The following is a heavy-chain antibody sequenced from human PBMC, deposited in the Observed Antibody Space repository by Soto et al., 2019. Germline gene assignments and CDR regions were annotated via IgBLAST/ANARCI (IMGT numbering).Heavy chain of an antibody. CDR2: ISSDGDRI. D-gene: IGHD3-16*01. CDR3: FKCWGGPKYLFSVRARRSPDL. V-gene: IGHV3-64D*06. J-gene: IGHJ2*01. Sequence: PGGSLRLSCSASGFTFSSYSMHWVRQSPGKGLQYLSHISSDGDRIYYADSVRGRFSISRDNSNNMLYLQMNSLGPDDSAVYYFFKCWGGPKYLFSVRARRSPDL. CDR1: GFTFSSYS.